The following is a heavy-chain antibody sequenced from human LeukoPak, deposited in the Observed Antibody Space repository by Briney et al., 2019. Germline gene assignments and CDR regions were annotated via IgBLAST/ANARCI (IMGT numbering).Heavy chain of an antibody. CDR2: ISYDESNK. D-gene: IGHD3-10*02. CDR1: GFTFSSHG. V-gene: IGHV3-30*18. Sequence: GRSLRLSCAASGFTFSSHGMHWVRQAPGKGLEWVTVISYDESNKYYADSVKGRFTISRDNSKNTLYLLMNSLRAEDTAVYYCAKDIGDCSGSCKYYFDYWGQGTLVTVSS. J-gene: IGHJ4*02. CDR3: AKDIGDCSGSCKYYFDY.